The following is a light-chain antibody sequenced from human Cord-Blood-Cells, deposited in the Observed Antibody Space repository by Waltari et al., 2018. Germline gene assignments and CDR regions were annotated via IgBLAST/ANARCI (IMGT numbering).Light chain of an antibody. CDR3: SSYAGSNNYVV. V-gene: IGLV2-8*01. Sequence: QSALTQPPSASGSPGQSVTISCTGTSSDVGGYNYVPWYQQHPGKAPKIMIYEVSKRPSGVPDRFSGSKSGNTASLTVSGLQAEDEADYYCSSYAGSNNYVVFGGGTKLTVL. CDR1: SSDVGGYNY. J-gene: IGLJ2*01. CDR2: EVS.